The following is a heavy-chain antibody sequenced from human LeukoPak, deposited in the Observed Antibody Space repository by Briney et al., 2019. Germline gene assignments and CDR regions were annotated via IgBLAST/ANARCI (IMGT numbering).Heavy chain of an antibody. Sequence: GGSLRLSCAASGFTFSSYWMSWVRQAPGKGLEWVANIRQDGSDKYYVDSVKGRFTISRDNAKNSLYLQMNSLRAEDTAVYYCARDVDTRGHYARFDPWGQGTLVTVSS. D-gene: IGHD5-18*01. CDR1: GFTFSSYW. CDR2: IRQDGSDK. CDR3: ARDVDTRGHYARFDP. V-gene: IGHV3-7*01. J-gene: IGHJ5*02.